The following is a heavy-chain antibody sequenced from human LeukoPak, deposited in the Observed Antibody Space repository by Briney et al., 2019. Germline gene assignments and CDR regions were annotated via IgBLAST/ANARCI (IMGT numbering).Heavy chain of an antibody. CDR1: GFTFSSYS. D-gene: IGHD6-19*01. J-gene: IGHJ4*02. Sequence: QTGGSLRLSCAASGFTFSSYSMNWVRQAPGKGLEWVAVISYDGSNKYYADSVKGRFTISRDNSKNTLYLQMNSLRAEDTAVYYCAAQWLVLDYWGQGTLVTVSS. CDR2: ISYDGSNK. V-gene: IGHV3-30*03. CDR3: AAQWLVLDY.